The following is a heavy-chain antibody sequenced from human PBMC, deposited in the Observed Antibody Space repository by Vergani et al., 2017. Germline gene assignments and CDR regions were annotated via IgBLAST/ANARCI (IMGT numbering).Heavy chain of an antibody. J-gene: IGHJ4*02. CDR2: ISAYNGNT. CDR1: GYTFTSYG. V-gene: IGHV1-18*01. CDR3: ERQYLIAAAGHHDTGIDY. Sequence: QVQLVQSGAEVKKPGASVKVSCKASGYTFTSYGISWVRQAPGHGLEWMGWISAYNGNTNYAQKLQGIVTLTTETATSTAYMELMSLRSDDTAVYYWERQYLIAAAGHHDTGIDYWGQGTLVTVSS. D-gene: IGHD6-13*01.